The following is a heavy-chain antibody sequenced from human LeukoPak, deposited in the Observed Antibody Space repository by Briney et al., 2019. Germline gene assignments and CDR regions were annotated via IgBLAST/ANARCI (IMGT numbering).Heavy chain of an antibody. Sequence: GGSLRLSCAAAAFTFSTYAMTWVRQAPGKGLEWVSAISGSDGSTYYANSVKGRFTISRDNSKNTLYLQMNSLRAEDTAVYYCAKGRTGYSYGYGIVYWGQGTLVTVSS. CDR1: AFTFSTYA. V-gene: IGHV3-23*01. J-gene: IGHJ4*02. CDR3: AKGRTGYSYGYGIVY. D-gene: IGHD5-18*01. CDR2: ISGSDGST.